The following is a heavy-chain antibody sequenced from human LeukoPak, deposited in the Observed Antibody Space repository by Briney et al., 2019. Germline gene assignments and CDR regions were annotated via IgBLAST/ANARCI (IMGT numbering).Heavy chain of an antibody. CDR2: IYYSGST. J-gene: IGHJ4*02. Sequence: SETLSLTCAVYGGSFSGYYWSWIRQPPGKGLEWIGYIYYSGSTNYNPSLKSRVTISVDTSKNQFSLKLSSVTAADTAVYYCARAWFGEFDYWGQGTLVTVSS. CDR1: GGSFSGYY. CDR3: ARAWFGEFDY. D-gene: IGHD3-10*01. V-gene: IGHV4-59*08.